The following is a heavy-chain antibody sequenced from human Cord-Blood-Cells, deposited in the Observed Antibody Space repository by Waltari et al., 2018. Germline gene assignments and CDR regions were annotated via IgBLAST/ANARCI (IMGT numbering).Heavy chain of an antibody. J-gene: IGHJ3*02. D-gene: IGHD2-8*02. CDR3: ARIQTGDDAFDI. V-gene: IGHV2-70*04. CDR1: GFSLSTSGMR. Sequence: QVTLKESGPALVKPTQTLTLTCTFSGFSLSTSGMRVSWIRQPPGKALEWLARIDWDDDKFYSTSLKTRLTISKDTAKNQVVLTMTNMDPVDTATYYWARIQTGDDAFDIWGQGTMVTVSS. CDR2: IDWDDDK.